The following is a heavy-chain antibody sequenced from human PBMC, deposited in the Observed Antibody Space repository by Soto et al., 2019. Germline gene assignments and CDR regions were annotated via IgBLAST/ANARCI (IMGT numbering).Heavy chain of an antibody. CDR3: ARQAKRPAGTAAWVGP. V-gene: IGHV1-46*01. CDR2: INPSGGST. CDR1: GCSLTSYY. J-gene: IGHJ5*02. D-gene: IGHD6-19*01. Sequence: XSVKVSCKKSGCSLTSYYVHWVRQATGQGLEWMGIINPSGGSTSYAQKFQGRVTMTRDTSTSTASMELSSLRSEDTAVYYCARQAKRPAGTAAWVGPSGERTLVTV.